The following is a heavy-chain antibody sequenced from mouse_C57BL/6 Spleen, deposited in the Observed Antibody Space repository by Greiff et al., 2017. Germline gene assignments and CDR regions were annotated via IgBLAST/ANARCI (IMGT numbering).Heavy chain of an antibody. D-gene: IGHD1-1*01. CDR3: ARSRLCGSSYGD. CDR2: INPGSGGT. V-gene: IGHV1-54*01. Sequence: QVQLQQSGAELVRPGTSVKVSCKASGYAFTNYLIEWVKQRPGQGLEWIGVINPGSGGTNYNEKFKGKATLTADKSSSTAYMQLSSLTSEDSAVYFCARSRLCGSSYGDWGKGTTLTVSS. J-gene: IGHJ2*01. CDR1: GYAFTNYL.